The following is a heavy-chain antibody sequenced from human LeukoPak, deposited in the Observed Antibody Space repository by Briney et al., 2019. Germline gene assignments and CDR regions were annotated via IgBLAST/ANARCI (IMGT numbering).Heavy chain of an antibody. J-gene: IGHJ5*02. CDR1: VRSISSYY. D-gene: IGHD3-9*01. CDR3: ARGGRRYFDWLLSENCFDP. CDR2: IFYSGSP. Sequence: PSESLSLTCPVSVRSISSYYCSWIRQPPGKGLEWIGYIFYSGSPNSNPPLKSQVTISVNTSQKQFSLKLTAVTATDRVLYYGARGGRRYFDWLLSENCFDPWGQGNLVTVSS. V-gene: IGHV4-59*01.